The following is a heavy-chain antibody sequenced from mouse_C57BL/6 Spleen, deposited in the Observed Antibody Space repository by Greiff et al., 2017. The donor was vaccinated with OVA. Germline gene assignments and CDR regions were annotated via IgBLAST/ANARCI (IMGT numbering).Heavy chain of an antibody. V-gene: IGHV1-81*01. CDR2: IYPRSGNT. CDR3: ARQGGNRYFDV. CDR1: GYTFTSYG. Sequence: QVQLQQPGAELARPGASVKLSCKASGYTFTSYGISWVKQRTGQGLEWIGEIYPRSGNTYYNEKFKGKATLTADKSSSTAYMELRSLTSEDSAVYFCARQGGNRYFDVWGTGTTVTVSS. J-gene: IGHJ1*03. D-gene: IGHD1-1*02.